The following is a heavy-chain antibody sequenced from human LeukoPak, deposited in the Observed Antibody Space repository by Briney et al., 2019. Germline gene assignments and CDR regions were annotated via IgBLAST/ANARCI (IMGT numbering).Heavy chain of an antibody. CDR2: ISWNSGSI. CDR1: GFTFDDYA. D-gene: IGHD2-15*01. V-gene: IGHV3-9*01. J-gene: IGHJ4*02. CDR3: ATSAEDGSN. Sequence: GRSLRLSCAASGFTFDDYAMHWVRQAPGKDLEWVSGISWNSGSIGYADSVKGRFTISRDNAKNSLYLQMNSLRAEDTALYYCATSAEDGSNWGQGTLVTVSS.